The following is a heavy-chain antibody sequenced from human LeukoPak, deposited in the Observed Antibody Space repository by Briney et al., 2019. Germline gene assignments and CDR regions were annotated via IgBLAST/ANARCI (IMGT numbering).Heavy chain of an antibody. J-gene: IGHJ5*02. Sequence: PSETLSLTCTVSGGSISSYYWSWIRQPPGKGLEWIGYIYYSGSTNYNPSLKSRVTISVDTSKNQFSLKLSSVTAADTAVYYCARGVDIVVVVAATTPWFDPWGQGTLVTVSS. D-gene: IGHD2-15*01. CDR1: GGSISSYY. CDR3: ARGVDIVVVVAATTPWFDP. V-gene: IGHV4-59*08. CDR2: IYYSGST.